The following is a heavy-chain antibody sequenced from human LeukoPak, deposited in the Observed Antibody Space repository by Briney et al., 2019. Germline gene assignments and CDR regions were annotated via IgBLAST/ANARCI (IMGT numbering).Heavy chain of an antibody. CDR2: ISDSAGIK. J-gene: IGHJ4*02. Sequence: GGSMRLSCAASGFTFSSYGMNWVRQAPGKGLEWVSYISDSAGIKTYADSVKGRFTISRDNDKNTLSLQMNSLRAEDTAVYYCARGRYSRDLWYWGQGALVTVSS. D-gene: IGHD1-26*01. CDR1: GFTFSSYG. CDR3: ARGRYSRDLWY. V-gene: IGHV3-48*03.